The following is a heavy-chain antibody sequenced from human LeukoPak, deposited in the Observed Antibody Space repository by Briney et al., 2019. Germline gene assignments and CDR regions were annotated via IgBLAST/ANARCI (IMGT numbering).Heavy chain of an antibody. CDR3: ARQSYDIWSGYYLNWFDA. J-gene: IGHJ5*02. V-gene: IGHV4-39*01. Sequence: SETLSLTCTVSGGSISSSSYYWGWIRQPPGKGLEWIGSIYYSGSTYYNPSLKSRVTISVDTSKNQFSLKLNSVTAADTAVYSCARQSYDIWSGYYLNWFDAWGQGTLVTVSS. CDR1: GGSISSSSYY. D-gene: IGHD3-3*01. CDR2: IYYSGST.